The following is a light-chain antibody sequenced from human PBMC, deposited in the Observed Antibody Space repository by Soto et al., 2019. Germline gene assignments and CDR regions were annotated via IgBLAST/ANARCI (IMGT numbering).Light chain of an antibody. CDR3: QKLHNFPLT. CDR2: AAS. J-gene: IGKJ5*01. CDR1: QGISSS. V-gene: IGKV1-9*01. Sequence: DIQLTQSPSFLSASVGDRVTINCRASQGISSSLAWYQQKPGEAPRLLIYAASTLQSGVPSRFSGSGYGTEFTLTISSLQPDDFASYYCQKLHNFPLTFGQGTRLEIK.